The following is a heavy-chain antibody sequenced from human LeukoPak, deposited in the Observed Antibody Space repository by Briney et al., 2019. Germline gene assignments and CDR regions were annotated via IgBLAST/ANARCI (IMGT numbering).Heavy chain of an antibody. J-gene: IGHJ5*02. CDR1: GGTFSSYT. CDR2: IIPILGIA. D-gene: IGHD3-10*01. V-gene: IGHV1-69*02. CDR3: ARVGQGGYYGSGSPPNDHLDP. Sequence: SVKVSCKASGGTFSSYTISWVRQAPGQGLEWMGRIIPILGIANYAQKFQGRVTITADKSTSTAYMELSSLRSEDTAVYYCARVGQGGYYGSGSPPNDHLDPWGQGTLVTVSS.